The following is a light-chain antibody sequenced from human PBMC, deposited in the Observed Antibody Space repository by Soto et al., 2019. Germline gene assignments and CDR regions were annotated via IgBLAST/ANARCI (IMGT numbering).Light chain of an antibody. CDR1: SSDVGAYNY. J-gene: IGLJ3*02. V-gene: IGLV2-8*01. CDR3: TSYAGNNIWV. CDR2: DVS. Sequence: QSALTQPPSASGSPGQSVTISCTGTSSDVGAYNYVSWYQQYPGKAPKLMIYDVSKRPSGVPDRFSGSKSGKTASLTVSGLQPEDEADYYCTSYAGNNIWVFGGGTKLTVL.